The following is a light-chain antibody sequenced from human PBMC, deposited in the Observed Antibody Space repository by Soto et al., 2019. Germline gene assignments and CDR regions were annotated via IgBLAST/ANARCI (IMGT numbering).Light chain of an antibody. CDR3: QQYVRSPWT. CDR1: RSISTN. V-gene: IGKV3-15*01. Sequence: EIVMTQSPPTLSVSPGERATLSCRASRSISTNVAWYQRKPGQPPRLLIYSASIRATGIPARFSGSGSGTEFTLTISSLQSEDFASYYCQQYVRSPWTFGQGTKVDIK. CDR2: SAS. J-gene: IGKJ1*01.